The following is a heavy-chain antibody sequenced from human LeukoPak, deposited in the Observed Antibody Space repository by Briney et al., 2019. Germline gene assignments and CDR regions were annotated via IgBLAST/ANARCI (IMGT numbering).Heavy chain of an antibody. CDR2: ISSFGGST. J-gene: IGHJ4*02. CDR1: GFTFNNYA. V-gene: IGHV3-23*01. Sequence: GGSLRLSCAASGFTFNNYAMTWVRQGPGKGLVWVSTISSFGGSTFYADSVKGRFTISRDNSGNTLYLQMNNLRADDTATYYCAKSSLGTGLHWPAAFDYWGQGIRVTVSS. D-gene: IGHD3/OR15-3a*01. CDR3: AKSSLGTGLHWPAAFDY.